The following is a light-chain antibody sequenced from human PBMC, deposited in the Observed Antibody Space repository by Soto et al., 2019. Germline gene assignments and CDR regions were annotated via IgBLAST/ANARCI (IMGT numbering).Light chain of an antibody. CDR1: RTDGDGHDY. Sequence: QSVLTQPASVSGSPGQSIAISCIGVRTDGDGHDYVSWYQQHPGQAPQLIIYDVYNRPSGVSDRFSGSKSGNTASLVISGLQAEDEADSFCTSYTASSPFYVFGAAPKVPVL. CDR3: TSYTASSPFYV. V-gene: IGLV2-14*03. J-gene: IGLJ1*01. CDR2: DVY.